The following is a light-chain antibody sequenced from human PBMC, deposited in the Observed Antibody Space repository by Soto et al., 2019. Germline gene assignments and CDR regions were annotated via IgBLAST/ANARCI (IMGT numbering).Light chain of an antibody. V-gene: IGLV2-14*01. CDR1: SSDVGVYNY. Sequence: QSALTQPASVSGSPGQSITISCTGTSSDVGVYNYVSWYQQHPGKAPKLVIYDVTNRPSGVSDRFSGSKSGNTASLTISGLKAEDEADYYCSSYTSSITLIFGGGTKLTVL. CDR2: DVT. CDR3: SSYTSSITLI. J-gene: IGLJ2*01.